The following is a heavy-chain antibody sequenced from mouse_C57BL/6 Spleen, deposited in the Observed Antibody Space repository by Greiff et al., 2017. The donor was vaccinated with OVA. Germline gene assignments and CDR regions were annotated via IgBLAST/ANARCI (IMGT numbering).Heavy chain of an antibody. V-gene: IGHV1-53*01. CDR3: ARYPGFDY. J-gene: IGHJ2*01. Sequence: QVPLQQPGTELVQPVASVKLSCTASFYTFTRYWLPFVKPRPCPCLDWIGNINPSNGGTNYNEKFKSKATLTVDKSSSTAYMQLSSLTSEDSAVYYCARYPGFDYWGQGTTLTVSS. CDR2: INPSNGGT. CDR1: FYTFTRYW.